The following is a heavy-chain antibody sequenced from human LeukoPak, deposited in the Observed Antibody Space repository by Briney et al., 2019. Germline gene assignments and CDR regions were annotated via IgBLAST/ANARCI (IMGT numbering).Heavy chain of an antibody. Sequence: ASVKVSCKASGYTFTSYFMHWVRQAPGQGLEWMGGIIPIFGTANYAQKFQGRVTITADESTSTAYMELSSLRSEDTAVYYCARGFNYGVDYYYYMDVWGKGTTVTISS. CDR1: GYTFTSYF. V-gene: IGHV1-69*13. CDR3: ARGFNYGVDYYYYMDV. CDR2: IIPIFGTA. D-gene: IGHD4-17*01. J-gene: IGHJ6*03.